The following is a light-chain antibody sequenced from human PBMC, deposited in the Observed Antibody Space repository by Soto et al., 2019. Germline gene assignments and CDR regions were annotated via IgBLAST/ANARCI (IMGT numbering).Light chain of an antibody. CDR1: QSISNH. Sequence: DIQVTQSPSSLSASAGDRVTITCRASQSISNHLNWYQQKPGKAPKLLIYAASSLQSGVPSRFSGSGSGTDFTLTITSLQPEDFATYYCQQSYTTPPYSFGQGTKLEIK. CDR3: QQSYTTPPYS. CDR2: AAS. J-gene: IGKJ2*01. V-gene: IGKV1-39*01.